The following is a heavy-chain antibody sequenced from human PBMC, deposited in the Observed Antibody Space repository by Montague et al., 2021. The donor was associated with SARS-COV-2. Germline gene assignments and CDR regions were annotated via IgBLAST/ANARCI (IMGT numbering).Heavy chain of an antibody. CDR3: ARDKPNYDFWSGYGMDV. J-gene: IGHJ6*02. CDR2: IYYSGTT. Sequence: SETLSLTCTVSGGSISSYYWSWIRQPPGKGLEWIGYIYYSGTTNYNPSLKSRVTISVDTSKNQLSLKLSSVTAADTAVYYCARDKPNYDFWSGYGMDVWGQGTTVTVSS. CDR1: GGSISSYY. D-gene: IGHD3-3*01. V-gene: IGHV4-59*01.